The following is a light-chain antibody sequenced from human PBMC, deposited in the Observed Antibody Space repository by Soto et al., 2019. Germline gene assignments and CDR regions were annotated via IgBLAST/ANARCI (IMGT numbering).Light chain of an antibody. CDR1: QSIRSNY. V-gene: IGKV3-20*01. CDR2: GSS. Sequence: EIVLTQSPGTLSLSPGQRATLSCRASQSIRSNYVAWYQQKPGQAPSLLIFGSSSTATGIPDRFSASGSGTESTLTISRLEPEDFAVYYCQQYGYEPLTFGGGTKVEI. J-gene: IGKJ4*01. CDR3: QQYGYEPLT.